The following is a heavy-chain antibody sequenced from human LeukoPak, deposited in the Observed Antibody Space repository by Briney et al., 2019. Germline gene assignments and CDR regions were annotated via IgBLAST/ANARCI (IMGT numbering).Heavy chain of an antibody. CDR3: ASGPPAYIAVAGPSYWYFDL. CDR2: IYHSGST. J-gene: IGHJ2*01. Sequence: SQTLSLTCTVSGGSISSGGYYWSWIRQPPGKGLEWIGYIYHSGSTYYNPSLKSRVTISVDRSKNQFSLKLSSVTAADTAVYYCASGPPAYIAVAGPSYWYFDLWGRGTLVTVSS. D-gene: IGHD6-19*01. V-gene: IGHV4-30-2*02. CDR1: GGSISSGGYY.